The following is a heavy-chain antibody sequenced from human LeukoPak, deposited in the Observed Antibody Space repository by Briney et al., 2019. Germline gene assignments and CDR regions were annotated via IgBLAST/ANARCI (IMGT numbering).Heavy chain of an antibody. CDR2: IYTSGST. CDR3: ARDAPDFWSGYHRFDYYYYYMDV. D-gene: IGHD3-3*01. J-gene: IGHJ6*03. Sequence: SQTLSLTCTVSGGSISSGSYYWSWIRQPAGKGLEWIGRIYTSGSTNYNPSLKSRVTISVDTSKNQFSLKLSSVTAADTAVYYCARDAPDFWSGYHRFDYYYYYMDVWGKGTTVTVSS. CDR1: GGSISSGSYY. V-gene: IGHV4-61*02.